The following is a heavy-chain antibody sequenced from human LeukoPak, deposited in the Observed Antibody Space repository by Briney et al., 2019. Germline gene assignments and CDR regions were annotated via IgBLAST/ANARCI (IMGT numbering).Heavy chain of an antibody. Sequence: GGSLRLSCAASGFTFSSYSMNWVRHAPGKGLEWVSSISSSSSYIYYADSVKGRFTISRDNAKNSLYLQMNSLRAEDTAVYYCASTGYSSSWYGVAFDYWGQGTLVTVSS. D-gene: IGHD6-13*01. V-gene: IGHV3-21*01. J-gene: IGHJ4*02. CDR3: ASTGYSSSWYGVAFDY. CDR2: ISSSSSYI. CDR1: GFTFSSYS.